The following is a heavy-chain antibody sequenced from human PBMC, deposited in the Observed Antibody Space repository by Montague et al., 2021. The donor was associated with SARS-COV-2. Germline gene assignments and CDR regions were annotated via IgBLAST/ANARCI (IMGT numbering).Heavy chain of an antibody. J-gene: IGHJ4*02. D-gene: IGHD6-13*01. CDR2: PYYTYKWNY. CDR3: VRGGRGGTAAGTAFEH. Sequence: CAISGDSVVGSRAGSEWLTHAPPTALYFVCSPYYTYKWNYNYPLSLQGRLTIRPDMSRNQVSLQVDSVTSQDTAVYYCVRGGRGGTAAGTAFEHWDQGILVTVAS. V-gene: IGHV6-1*01. CDR1: GDSVVGSRAG.